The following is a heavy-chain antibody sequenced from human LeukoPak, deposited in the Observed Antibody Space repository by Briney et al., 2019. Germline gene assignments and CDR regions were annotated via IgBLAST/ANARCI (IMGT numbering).Heavy chain of an antibody. CDR2: INHSGST. CDR3: ARARAHLKYYYDNSGYYYFDY. J-gene: IGHJ4*02. D-gene: IGHD3-22*01. Sequence: SETLSLTCVVYGGSFSGDYWSWIRQPPGRGLEWIGEINHSGSTNYNPSLKSRVTISVDTSKNQFSLKLSSVTAADTAVYYCARARAHLKYYYDNSGYYYFDYWGQGTLVTVSS. CDR1: GGSFSGDY. V-gene: IGHV4-34*01.